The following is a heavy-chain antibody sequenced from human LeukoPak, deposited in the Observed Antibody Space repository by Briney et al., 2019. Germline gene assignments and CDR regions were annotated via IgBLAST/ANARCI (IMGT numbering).Heavy chain of an antibody. D-gene: IGHD5-24*01. J-gene: IGHJ3*02. CDR2: IKQDGSEK. CDR1: GFTFSSYW. V-gene: IGHV3-7*01. CDR3: AREISVEMATMKHAFDI. Sequence: GGSLRLSCAASGFTFSSYWMSWVRQAPGKGLEWVANIKQDGSEKYYVDSVKGRFTISRDNAKNSLYLQMNSLRAEDTAVYYCAREISVEMATMKHAFDIWGQGTMVTVSS.